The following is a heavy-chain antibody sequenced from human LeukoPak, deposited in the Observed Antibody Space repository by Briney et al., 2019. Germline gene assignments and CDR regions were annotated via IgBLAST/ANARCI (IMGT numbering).Heavy chain of an antibody. CDR3: ARGGNVLRYFDWPKPFDY. Sequence: KSSETLSLTCAVYGGSFSGYYWSWIRQPPGKGLEWMGEINHSGSTNYNPSLKSRVTISVDTSKNQFSLKLSSVTAADTAVYYCARGGNVLRYFDWPKPFDYWGQGTLVTVSS. CDR1: GGSFSGYY. J-gene: IGHJ4*02. V-gene: IGHV4-34*01. CDR2: INHSGST. D-gene: IGHD3-9*01.